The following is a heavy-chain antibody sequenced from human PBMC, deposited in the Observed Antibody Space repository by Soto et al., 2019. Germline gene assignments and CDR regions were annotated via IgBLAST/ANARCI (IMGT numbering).Heavy chain of an antibody. CDR3: AAVPVFRFLKWLPAYFAY. CDR2: LVVGSGNT. Sequence: SVKVSCKTSGFMFTSSAVQWVRQARGQRLEWIGWLVVGSGNTHYAQHFQERVTLTRDMSTGTAYMELRSLRSEDTAVYYCAAVPVFRFLKWLPAYFAYCGQGTMVTVSS. J-gene: IGHJ4*02. CDR1: GFMFTSSA. D-gene: IGHD3-3*01. V-gene: IGHV1-58*01.